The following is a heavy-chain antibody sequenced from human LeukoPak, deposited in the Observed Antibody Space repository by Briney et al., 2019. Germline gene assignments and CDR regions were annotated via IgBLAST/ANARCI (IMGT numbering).Heavy chain of an antibody. CDR3: ARPYCGSTSCSMAGFDP. CDR1: GGTFSSYA. D-gene: IGHD2-2*01. J-gene: IGHJ5*02. CDR2: IIPIFGTA. Sequence: EASVKVSCKASGGTFSSYAISWVRQAPGQGLEWMGGIIPIFGTANYAQKFQGRVTITADESTSTAYMELSSLRSEDTAVHYCARPYCGSTSCSMAGFDPWGQGTLVTVSS. V-gene: IGHV1-69*13.